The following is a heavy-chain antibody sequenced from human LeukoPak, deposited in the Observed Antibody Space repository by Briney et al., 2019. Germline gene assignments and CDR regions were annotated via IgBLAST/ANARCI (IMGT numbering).Heavy chain of an antibody. J-gene: IGHJ6*03. CDR3: ARHIGGGIEDMDV. Sequence: SSETLSLTCTVSGGSIGTYYWSWIRQSPGKGLEWIGYIYVTGTRYNPYLQSRVTISVDRSRNQFFLKMSSVTAADTAVYYCARHIGGGIEDMDVWGKGTKVIVSS. CDR2: IYVTGT. D-gene: IGHD3-16*02. CDR1: GGSIGTYY. V-gene: IGHV4-59*08.